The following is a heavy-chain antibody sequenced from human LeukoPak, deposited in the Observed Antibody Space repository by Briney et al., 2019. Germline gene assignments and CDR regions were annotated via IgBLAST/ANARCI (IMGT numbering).Heavy chain of an antibody. D-gene: IGHD6-13*01. CDR1: GFTFSSYG. CDR2: IWYDGSNK. Sequence: RSIRLSCAASGFTFSSYGMHWVRQAPGKGLEWVAVIWYDGSNKYYADSVKGRFTISRDNSKNTLYLQMNSLRAEDTAAYYCARDNIAAAGNLGAFDIWGEGTLVTVSS. J-gene: IGHJ3*02. CDR3: ARDNIAAAGNLGAFDI. V-gene: IGHV3-33*01.